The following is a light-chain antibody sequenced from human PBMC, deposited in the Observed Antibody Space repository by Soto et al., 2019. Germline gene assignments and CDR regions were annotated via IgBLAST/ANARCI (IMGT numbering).Light chain of an antibody. V-gene: IGKV3-15*01. CDR2: GTS. CDR1: QSVGTN. J-gene: IGKJ1*01. Sequence: EIVMTQSPATLSVPPGERATLSCRASQSVGTNLAWYQQKPGQAPRLLIHGTSTRATGIPARFSGSGSGTEFTLTISSLQSEDFAVYYCQRQSGWPRTFGQGTKVDIK. CDR3: QRQSGWPRT.